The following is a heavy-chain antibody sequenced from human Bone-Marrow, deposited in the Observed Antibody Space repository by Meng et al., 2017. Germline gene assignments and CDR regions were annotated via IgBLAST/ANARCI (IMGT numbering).Heavy chain of an antibody. D-gene: IGHD2-15*01. V-gene: IGHV1-2*05. CDR2: INPNSGGT. CDR3: GRVLDCSGGSCQYYFDY. CDR1: GYTFTGYY. J-gene: IGHJ4*02. Sequence: ASVKVSCKASGYTFTGYYMHWVRQAPGQGLEWMGRINPNSGGTNYAQKFQGRVTMTRDTSISTAYMELSRLRSDDTDVYYCGRVLDCSGGSCQYYFDYWGQGTLVTVSS.